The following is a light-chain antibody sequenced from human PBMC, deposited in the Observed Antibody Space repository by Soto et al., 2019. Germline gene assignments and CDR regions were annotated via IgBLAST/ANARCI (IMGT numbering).Light chain of an antibody. J-gene: IGKJ1*01. CDR1: QSVSSN. CDR3: QQYNNWRT. V-gene: IGKV3-15*01. CDR2: GAS. Sequence: EIEITQSPFTLSVSPGERATLSCRASQSVSSNLAWYQQKPGQAPRLPIYGASTRATGIPARFSGSGSGTEFTLTISSLQSEDFAVYYCQQYNNWRTFGQGTKV.